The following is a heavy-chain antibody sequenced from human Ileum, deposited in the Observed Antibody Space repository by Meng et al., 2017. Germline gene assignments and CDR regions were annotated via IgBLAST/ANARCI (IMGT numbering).Heavy chain of an antibody. CDR3: ARQGYYDFWSGYRRTPSNWFDP. D-gene: IGHD3-3*01. V-gene: IGHV4-34*01. CDR1: GGAFSGYY. CDR2: INHSGST. Sequence: GGRVLFKPSGTLSLTGAVYGGAFSGYYWSWIRQPPGKGLEWIGEINHSGSTNYNPSLKSRVTISVDTSKNQFSLKLSSVTAADTAVYYCARQGYYDFWSGYRRTPSNWFDPWGQGTLVTVSS. J-gene: IGHJ5*02.